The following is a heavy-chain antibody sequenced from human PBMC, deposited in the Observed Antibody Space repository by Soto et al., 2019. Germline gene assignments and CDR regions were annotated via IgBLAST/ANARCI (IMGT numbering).Heavy chain of an antibody. Sequence: GGSLRLSCAASGFTFSSYWVSWVRQAPGKGLEWVANIKQDGSEKYYVDSVKGRFTISRDNAKNSLYLQMNSLRAEDTAVYYCARDSVTTVTIYYYYMDVWGKGTTVTVSS. D-gene: IGHD4-17*01. CDR3: ARDSVTTVTIYYYYMDV. CDR1: GFTFSSYW. V-gene: IGHV3-7*01. CDR2: IKQDGSEK. J-gene: IGHJ6*03.